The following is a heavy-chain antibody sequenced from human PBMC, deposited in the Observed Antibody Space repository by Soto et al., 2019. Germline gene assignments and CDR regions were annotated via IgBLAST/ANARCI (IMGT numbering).Heavy chain of an antibody. Sequence: PGGSLRLSCVASGFTFSSYAMSWVRQAPGKGLEWVSVLTDSSSTYYADSVKGRFTISRDNAKNSLYLQMNSLRDEDTAVYYCARDSLILGYCSSTSCYLDYYGMDVWGQGTTVTVSS. D-gene: IGHD2-2*01. J-gene: IGHJ6*02. CDR1: GFTFSSYA. CDR2: LTDSSST. CDR3: ARDSLILGYCSSTSCYLDYYGMDV. V-gene: IGHV3-23*01.